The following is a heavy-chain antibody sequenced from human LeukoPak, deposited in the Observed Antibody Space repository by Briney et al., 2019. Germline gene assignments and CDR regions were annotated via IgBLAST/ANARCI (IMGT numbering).Heavy chain of an antibody. J-gene: IGHJ4*02. CDR3: EKDTSITRNGSSGY. D-gene: IGHD3-10*01. CDR1: GFTFSTYG. CDR2: IWYDGSNT. V-gene: IGHV3-33*06. Sequence: PGGSVRLSYAASGFTFSTYGMHWVRQAPGKGLESVAVIWYDGSNTYYADSVKGRFTISRDNSKNTLYLQMNSTRAEDTAVYYCEKDTSITRNGSSGYWGQGTLVTVSS.